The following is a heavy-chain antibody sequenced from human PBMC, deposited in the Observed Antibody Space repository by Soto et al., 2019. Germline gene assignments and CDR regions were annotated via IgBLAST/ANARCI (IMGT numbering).Heavy chain of an antibody. CDR3: VRSGRGYSHGFNWFDP. CDR1: GFIFRTYS. V-gene: IGHV3-21*02. D-gene: IGHD5-18*01. CDR2: ISSTGDYK. J-gene: IGHJ5*02. Sequence: EVQLVESGGGLVKPGGSLRLSCAASGFIFRTYSMNWVRQAPGRGLEWVSYISSTGDYKYYADSVKGRFTISRDNANNSLYLEMNSLRPEDTAVYFCVRSGRGYSHGFNWFDPWGQGSLVTVSS.